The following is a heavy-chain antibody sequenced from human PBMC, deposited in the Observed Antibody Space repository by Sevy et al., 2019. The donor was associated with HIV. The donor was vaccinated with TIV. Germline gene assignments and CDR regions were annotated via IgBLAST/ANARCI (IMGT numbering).Heavy chain of an antibody. J-gene: IGHJ4*02. CDR1: GFTFRTYA. CDR2: ISSNGDNA. D-gene: IGHD4-17*01. CDR3: ARDLEFYDYGDYGPAFMPDY. V-gene: IGHV3-30-3*01. Sequence: GGSLRLSCAASGFTFRTYALHWVRQAPGRGLEWLALISSNGDNAFYANSVRGRLTVSRDNSMNTLSLQMSSLTAEDTAVYYCARDLEFYDYGDYGPAFMPDYWGQGTLVTVSS.